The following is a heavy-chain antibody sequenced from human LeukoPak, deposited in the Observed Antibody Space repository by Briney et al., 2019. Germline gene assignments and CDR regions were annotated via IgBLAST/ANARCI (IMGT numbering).Heavy chain of an antibody. V-gene: IGHV3-21*01. CDR3: ARMPHYGDLNYSFDY. J-gene: IGHJ4*02. CDR2: ISGSGTYI. D-gene: IGHD4-17*01. Sequence: KSGGSLRLSCAASGFTFSDYTMHWVRQAPGKGLEWVSSISGSGTYIYYADSMKGRFTISRDNAKNSVSLQMNSLRAEDTAVYYCARMPHYGDLNYSFDYWGQGTLVTVSS. CDR1: GFTFSDYT.